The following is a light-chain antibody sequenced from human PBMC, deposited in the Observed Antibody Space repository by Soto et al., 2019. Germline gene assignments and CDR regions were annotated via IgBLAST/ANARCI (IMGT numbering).Light chain of an antibody. V-gene: IGLV2-23*02. CDR1: SGDIGLYDL. J-gene: IGLJ2*01. Sequence: QSALTQPAAVSGSLGQSITISCTGSSGDIGLYDLVSWFQVHPNKAPKLIISEVNKRPSGLSNRFSGSKSGNTASLTISGLQAEDEAADFCCSYAGVDTFVLFGGGTKLTVL. CDR2: EVN. CDR3: CSYAGVDTFVL.